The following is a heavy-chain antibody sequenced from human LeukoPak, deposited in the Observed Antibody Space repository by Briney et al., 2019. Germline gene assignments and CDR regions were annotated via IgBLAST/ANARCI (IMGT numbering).Heavy chain of an antibody. CDR2: INPDGSAE. J-gene: IGHJ4*02. CDR1: GFSISNYW. CDR3: ARLFGGVTTFNY. D-gene: IGHD4-17*01. Sequence: GGSLRLSCAASGFSISNYWMSWVRQGPGKGLEWVASINPDGSAERYVDSVKGRFTISRDNAKNSMYLQMNSLSAEDTALFYCARLFGGVTTFNYWGQGTLVTVSS. V-gene: IGHV3-7*01.